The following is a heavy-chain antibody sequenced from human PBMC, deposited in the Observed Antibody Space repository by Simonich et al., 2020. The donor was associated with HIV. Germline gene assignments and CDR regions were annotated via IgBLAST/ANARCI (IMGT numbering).Heavy chain of an antibody. Sequence: QVQLVESGGGVVQPGRSLRLSCAASGFTFSSYAMHWVRQAQGKGLEWVAVISYDGSNKYYADSVKGRFTISRDNSKNTLYLQMNSLRAEDTAVYYCARGGYCSSTSCYTRNWFDPWGQGTLVTVSS. J-gene: IGHJ5*02. V-gene: IGHV3-30*07. CDR1: GFTFSSYA. D-gene: IGHD2-2*02. CDR2: ISYDGSNK. CDR3: ARGGYCSSTSCYTRNWFDP.